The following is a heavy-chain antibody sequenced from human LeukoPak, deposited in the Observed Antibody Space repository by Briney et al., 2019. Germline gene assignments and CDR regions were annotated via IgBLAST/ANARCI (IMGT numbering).Heavy chain of an antibody. CDR3: ARDGNDLPAAILLELGY. CDR1: GFTFSSYG. Sequence: GGSLRLSCAASGFTFSSYGMHWVRQAPGKGLEWVAVIWYDGSNKYYADSVKGRFTTSRDNSKNTLYLQMNSLRAEDTAVYYCARDGNDLPAAILLELGYWGQGTLVTVSS. J-gene: IGHJ4*02. V-gene: IGHV3-33*01. D-gene: IGHD2-2*01. CDR2: IWYDGSNK.